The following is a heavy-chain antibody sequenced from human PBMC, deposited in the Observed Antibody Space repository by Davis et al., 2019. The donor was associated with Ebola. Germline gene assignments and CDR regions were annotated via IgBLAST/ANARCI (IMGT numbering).Heavy chain of an antibody. J-gene: IGHJ4*02. V-gene: IGHV1-69*16. CDR2: FVPRLGTA. CDR1: GGSFNSYT. CDR3: ARATFGYNSGWYADY. D-gene: IGHD6-19*01. Sequence: SVTVSCKASGGSFNSYTFSWVRQAPGQGLEWVGVFVPRLGTATYAQRFQGRVTITTDTSASTAYLDLSSLRSDDTAVFYCARATFGYNSGWYADYWGQGTLVTVSS.